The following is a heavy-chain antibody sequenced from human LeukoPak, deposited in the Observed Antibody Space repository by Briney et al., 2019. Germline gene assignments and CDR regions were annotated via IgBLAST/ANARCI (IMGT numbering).Heavy chain of an antibody. D-gene: IGHD3-22*01. V-gene: IGHV4-38-2*02. CDR3: ARRRYYYDSSGYYYVFDY. Sequence: SETLSLTCTVSGYSISSGYYWGWIRQPPGKGLEWIGSIYHSGKTYYNPSLKSRVTISLDTSKNHFSLKLSSVTAADTAVYYCARRRYYYDSSGYYYVFDYWGQGTLVTVSS. CDR1: GYSISSGYY. J-gene: IGHJ4*02. CDR2: IYHSGKT.